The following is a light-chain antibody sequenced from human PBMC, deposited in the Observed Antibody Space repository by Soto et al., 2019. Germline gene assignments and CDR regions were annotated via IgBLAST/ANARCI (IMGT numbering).Light chain of an antibody. CDR3: QQSYTRGT. CDR1: QSISSY. J-gene: IGKJ1*01. CDR2: AAS. Sequence: DIQMTQSPSSLSASVGDRVTITCRASQSISSYLNWYQQKPGKAPKLLIYAASSLQSGVPSRFSGSGSGTDFTLTISSLQPEDFATYYCQQSYTRGTFGQGTKV. V-gene: IGKV1-39*01.